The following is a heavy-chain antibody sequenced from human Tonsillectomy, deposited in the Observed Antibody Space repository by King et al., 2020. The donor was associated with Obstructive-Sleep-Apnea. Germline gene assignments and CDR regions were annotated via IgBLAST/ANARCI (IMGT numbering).Heavy chain of an antibody. V-gene: IGHV3-30-3*01. Sequence: VQLVESGGGVVQPGRSLRLSCAASGFTFSSYAMHWVRQAPGKGLEWAVVISYDGSIKYYADSVKGRFTISRDNSKNTLYLQMNSLRAEDTAVYYCAREGRYCSGDSCYSDGFDIWGQGTMVTVSS. J-gene: IGHJ3*02. CDR1: GFTFSSYA. D-gene: IGHD2-15*01. CDR2: ISYDGSIK. CDR3: AREGRYCSGDSCYSDGFDI.